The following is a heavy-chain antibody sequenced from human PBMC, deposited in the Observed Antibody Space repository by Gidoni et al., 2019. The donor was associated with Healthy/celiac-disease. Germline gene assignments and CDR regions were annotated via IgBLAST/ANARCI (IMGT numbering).Heavy chain of an antibody. D-gene: IGHD1-26*01. CDR2: INPNSGGT. V-gene: IGHV1-2*02. J-gene: IGHJ3*02. CDR3: ARVAGELDAFDI. CDR1: GYTFTGYY. Sequence: QVQLVQSGAEVKKPGASVKVSCKASGYTFTGYYRHWVRQAPGRGCEWMGWINPNSGGTNYEQKFQGRVTMTRDTSISTAYMELSRLRSDDTAVYYCARVAGELDAFDIWGQGTMVTVSS.